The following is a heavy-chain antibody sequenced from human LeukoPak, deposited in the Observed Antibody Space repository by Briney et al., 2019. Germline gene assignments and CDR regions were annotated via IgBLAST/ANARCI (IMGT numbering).Heavy chain of an antibody. CDR3: ARAHLTGVDEFDI. CDR1: GFTFSSYS. J-gene: IGHJ3*02. Sequence: GGSLRLSCAASGFTFSSYSMNWVRQAPGKGLEWVSYISSSSSTIYYADSVKGRFTISRDNAKNSLYLQMNSLRTEDTAVYYCARAHLTGVDEFDIWGQGTMVTVSS. CDR2: ISSSSSTI. V-gene: IGHV3-48*04. D-gene: IGHD2-8*01.